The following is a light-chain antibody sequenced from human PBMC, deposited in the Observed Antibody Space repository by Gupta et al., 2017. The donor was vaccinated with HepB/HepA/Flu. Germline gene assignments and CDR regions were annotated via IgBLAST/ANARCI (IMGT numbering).Light chain of an antibody. CDR1: SNDVGFYNL. CDR3: CSYADVTTL. J-gene: IGLJ2*01. Sequence: QSALTQPASVSGSLGQSIPISCTGTSNDVGFYNLVSWYQQHPGEAPKVLIYDVSKRPSGVSGRFSGSKSGNTASLTISGLQAEDEADYYCCSYADVTTLFGGGTKLTVL. CDR2: DVS. V-gene: IGLV2-23*02.